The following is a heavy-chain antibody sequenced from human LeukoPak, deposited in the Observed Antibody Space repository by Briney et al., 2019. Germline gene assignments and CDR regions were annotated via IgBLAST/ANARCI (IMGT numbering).Heavy chain of an antibody. CDR2: ISYDGSNK. Sequence: GGSLRLSCAASGFTFSSYAMHWVRQAPGKGLEWVAVISYDGSNKYYADSVKGRFTISRDNSKNTLYLQMNSLRAEDTAVYYCARGRSYGDPYYYYGMDVWGQGTTVTVSS. V-gene: IGHV3-30-3*01. J-gene: IGHJ6*02. CDR1: GFTFSSYA. CDR3: ARGRSYGDPYYYYGMDV. D-gene: IGHD4-17*01.